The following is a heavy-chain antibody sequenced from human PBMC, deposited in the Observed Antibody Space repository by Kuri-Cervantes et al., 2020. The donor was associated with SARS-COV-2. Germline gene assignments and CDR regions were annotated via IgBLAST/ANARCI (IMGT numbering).Heavy chain of an antibody. CDR2: IRSKANSYAT. J-gene: IGHJ4*02. V-gene: IGHV3-73*01. CDR3: TRDKNAGFGEPNDY. D-gene: IGHD3-10*01. CDR1: GFTFSGSA. Sequence: GGSLRLSCAASGFTFSGSAMHWVRQASGKGLEWVGRIRSKANSYATAYASSVKGRFTISRDDSKNTAYLQMNSLKTEDTAVYYCTRDKNAGFGEPNDYWGQGTLVTVSS.